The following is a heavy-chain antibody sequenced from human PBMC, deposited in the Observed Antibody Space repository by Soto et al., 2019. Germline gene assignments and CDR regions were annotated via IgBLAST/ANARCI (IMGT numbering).Heavy chain of an antibody. J-gene: IGHJ2*01. CDR1: GFTFSSYS. CDR2: ISSRSSTI. V-gene: IGHV3-48*02. Sequence: EVQLVESGGGLVQPGGSLRLSCAASGFTFSSYSMNWVRQAPGKGLEWVSYISSRSSTIYYADSVKGRFTISRDNAKNSLYLQMNSLRDEDTAVYYCARDQGAGWFGRYCDLWGRGTLVTVSS. CDR3: ARDQGAGWFGRYCDL. D-gene: IGHD3-10*01.